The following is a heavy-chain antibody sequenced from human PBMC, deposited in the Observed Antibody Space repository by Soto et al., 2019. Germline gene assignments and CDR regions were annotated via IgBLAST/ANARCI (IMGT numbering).Heavy chain of an antibody. V-gene: IGHV3-23*01. CDR1: GFTFSSYA. Sequence: LRLSCAASGFTFSSYAMSWVRQAPGKGLEWVSAISGRGDSTYYTDSVKGRFTISRDNSKNTLYLQMNSLRAEDTAVYYCAKDREDYFDYWGQGTLVTVSS. CDR2: ISGRGDST. CDR3: AKDREDYFDY. J-gene: IGHJ4*02.